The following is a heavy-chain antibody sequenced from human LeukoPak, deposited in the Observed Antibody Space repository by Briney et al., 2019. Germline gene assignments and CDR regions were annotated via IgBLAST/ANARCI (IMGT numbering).Heavy chain of an antibody. D-gene: IGHD3-16*01. CDR1: GGSISSFY. CDR2: FLPSGRA. Sequence: SETLSLTCTVSGGSISSFYWSWIRQPAGKGLEWIGRFLPSGRAIYNPSLKSRGTMSVDTSKNQFSLKLRSVTAADTAVYYCARSKGGDSVFDYWGQGTLVTVSS. CDR3: ARSKGGDSVFDY. J-gene: IGHJ4*02. V-gene: IGHV4-4*07.